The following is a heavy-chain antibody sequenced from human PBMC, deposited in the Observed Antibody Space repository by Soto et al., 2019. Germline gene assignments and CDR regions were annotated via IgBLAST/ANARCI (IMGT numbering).Heavy chain of an antibody. CDR2: ISYDGSKK. CDR3: AKDRGESGLGEIDY. V-gene: IGHV3-30*18. D-gene: IGHD3-16*01. J-gene: IGHJ4*02. CDR1: GFSFSHNG. Sequence: QVQLVESGGGVVQPGRSLRLSCAASGFSFSHNGMHWVRQAPGKGLEWVAIISYDGSKKYYADSVKGRFTISRDNSKNTLFLQMNSLRVEDTAVFYCAKDRGESGLGEIDYWGQGTLVTVSS.